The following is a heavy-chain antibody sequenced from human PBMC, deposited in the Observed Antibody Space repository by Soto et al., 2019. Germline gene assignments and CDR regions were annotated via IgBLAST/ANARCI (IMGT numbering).Heavy chain of an antibody. Sequence: PSGPLSLTCTVSGGSFSSGDYYWSWVRQPPGKGLEWIGYIYYTGSTFNNPSLKSRVSISIDTSKTQFSLKLSSVTAADTAVYYCARIHFGDEPSYYYYGMDVWGQGTTVTVSS. V-gene: IGHV4-30-4*01. CDR2: IYYTGST. CDR3: ARIHFGDEPSYYYYGMDV. D-gene: IGHD4-17*01. J-gene: IGHJ6*02. CDR1: GGSFSSGDYY.